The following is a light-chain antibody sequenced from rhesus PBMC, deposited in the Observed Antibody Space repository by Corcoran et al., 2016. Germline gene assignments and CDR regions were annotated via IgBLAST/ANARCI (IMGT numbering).Light chain of an antibody. Sequence: DIQLTQSPSSLSASIGDRVTITCRASQDISSYLAWFQKKPGKAPKLLIYGASNLQSGVPSRFSGSGAGTDFTRTISSLQPEDFAVYYCQQRNSYPLTFGGGTKVEIK. V-gene: IGKV1-38*01. CDR2: GAS. CDR3: QQRNSYPLT. J-gene: IGKJ4*01. CDR1: QDISSY.